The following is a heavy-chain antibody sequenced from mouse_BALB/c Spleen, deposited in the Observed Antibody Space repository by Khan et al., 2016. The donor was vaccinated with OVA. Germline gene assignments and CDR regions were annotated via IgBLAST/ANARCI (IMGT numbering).Heavy chain of an antibody. CDR2: IHYSGST. CDR1: GYSITSDYA. V-gene: IGHV3-2*02. J-gene: IGHJ3*01. Sequence: EVQLQESGPGLVKPSQSLSLTCTVTGYSITSDYAWNWIRQFPGNKLEWMGYIHYSGSTSYIPSLKSRISITRDTSKNQFFLHLNSVTSEDTATYYCARGRVYWGQGTLVTVSA. D-gene: IGHD3-3*01. CDR3: ARGRVY.